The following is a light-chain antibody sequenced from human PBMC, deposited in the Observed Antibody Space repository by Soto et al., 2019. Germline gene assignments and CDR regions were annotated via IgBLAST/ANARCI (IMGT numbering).Light chain of an antibody. V-gene: IGKV3-20*01. Sequence: EIVLTQSPGTLSLSPGERATLSCRASQSVSSSHLAWYQQKPGQAPRLLIYGASSRATGIPDRFSGSGSGTDFTLTISALEPEDFALYFCQQYERPPFAFGQGTRLEI. CDR1: QSVSSSH. CDR2: GAS. CDR3: QQYERPPFA. J-gene: IGKJ2*01.